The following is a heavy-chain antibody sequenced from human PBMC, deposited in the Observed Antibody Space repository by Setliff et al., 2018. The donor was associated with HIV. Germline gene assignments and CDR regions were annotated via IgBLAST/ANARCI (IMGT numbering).Heavy chain of an antibody. CDR3: ARDSGYDILDY. Sequence: PGGSLRLSCVGSGLTLSAYWMTWVRQAPGKGLEWVANIKEDGSERYYVDSVKGRFTISRDNAKNTLYLQMNSLRAEDTAVYYCARDSGYDILDYWGQGTLVTVSS. CDR1: GLTLSAYW. CDR2: IKEDGSER. D-gene: IGHD5-12*01. V-gene: IGHV3-7*01. J-gene: IGHJ4*02.